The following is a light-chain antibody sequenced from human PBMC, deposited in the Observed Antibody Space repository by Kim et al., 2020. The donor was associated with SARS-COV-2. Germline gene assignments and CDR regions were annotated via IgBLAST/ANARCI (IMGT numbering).Light chain of an antibody. J-gene: IGKJ4*01. V-gene: IGKV3-11*01. CDR2: GAS. Sequence: EIVLSQSPATLSLSPGERATLSCRASQSVSIYLAWYQQKPGQAPRLLTYGASNRATGIPARFTGSGSGTDFSLTISNLEPEDFAVYYCQQRNSAPVTFGGGTKVDIK. CDR1: QSVSIY. CDR3: QQRNSAPVT.